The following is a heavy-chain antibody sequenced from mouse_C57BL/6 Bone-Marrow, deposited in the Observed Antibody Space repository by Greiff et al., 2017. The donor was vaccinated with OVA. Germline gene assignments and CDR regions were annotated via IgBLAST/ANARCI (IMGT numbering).Heavy chain of an antibody. V-gene: IGHV5-16*01. CDR2: INYDGSST. CDR1: GFTFSDYY. Sequence: EVKLVESEGGLVQPGSSMKLSCTASGFTFSDYYMAWVRQVPEKGLEWVANINYDGSSTYYLDSLKSRFIISRDNAKNILYLQMSSLKSEDTATYYCARATVEAPFDYWGQGTTLTVSS. CDR3: ARATVEAPFDY. D-gene: IGHD1-1*01. J-gene: IGHJ2*01.